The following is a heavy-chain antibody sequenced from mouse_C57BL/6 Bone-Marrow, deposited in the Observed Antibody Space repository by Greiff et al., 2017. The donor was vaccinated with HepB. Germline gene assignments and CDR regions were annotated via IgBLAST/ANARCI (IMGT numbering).Heavy chain of an antibody. D-gene: IGHD2-5*01. CDR2: IDPENGDT. CDR3: TTIVTTGYYYAMDY. V-gene: IGHV14-4*01. Sequence: VQLKQSGAELVRPGASVKLSCTASGFNIKDDYMHWVKQRPEQGLEWIGWIDPENGDTEYASKFQGKATITADTSSNTAYLQLSSLTHEDTAVYYCTTIVTTGYYYAMDYWGQGTSVTVSS. CDR1: GFNIKDDY. J-gene: IGHJ4*01.